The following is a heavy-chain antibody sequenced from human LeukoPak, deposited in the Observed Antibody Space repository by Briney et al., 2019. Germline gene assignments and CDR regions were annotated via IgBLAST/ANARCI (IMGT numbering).Heavy chain of an antibody. D-gene: IGHD1-26*01. V-gene: IGHV4-59*01. CDR3: ARDQGGVGWFDP. J-gene: IGHJ5*02. Sequence: PSETLSLTCSVSGGSMSSYYWSWIRQPPGKGLEWIGYIYYSGGAIYNPSLKSRATISVDTSKNQFSLMLTSVTAADTAVYYCARDQGGVGWFDPWGQGTLVTVSS. CDR2: IYYSGGA. CDR1: GGSMSSYY.